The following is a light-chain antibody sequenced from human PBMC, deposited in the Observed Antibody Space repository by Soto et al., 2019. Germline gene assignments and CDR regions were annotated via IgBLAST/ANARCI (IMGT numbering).Light chain of an antibody. Sequence: EIVLTQSPASLSSSPGERATLXCRASQTFGVRFVWYQHKPGQAPRLLIYEASNRAPGSPGRFSGSGSATDFTRTITSLEPEDFAFYYCHQRQRWPRTFGQGTKVDIK. CDR3: HQRQRWPRT. V-gene: IGKV3-11*01. J-gene: IGKJ1*01. CDR1: QTFGVR. CDR2: EAS.